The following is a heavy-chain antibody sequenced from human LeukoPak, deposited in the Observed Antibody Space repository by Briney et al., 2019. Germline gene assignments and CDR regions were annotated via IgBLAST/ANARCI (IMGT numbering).Heavy chain of an antibody. V-gene: IGHV1-18*04. J-gene: IGHJ4*02. CDR2: ISAYNGNT. CDR1: GYTFISYG. D-gene: IGHD2-2*01. Sequence: ASVKVSCKTSGYTFISYGVSWVRQAPGQGLEWMGWISAYNGNTNYVQKLQGRVTMTTDISTSTAYMELRSLRSDDTAVYYCARDLYCSTPNCRPGLDPPFDYWGQGTLVTVSP. CDR3: ARDLYCSTPNCRPGLDPPFDY.